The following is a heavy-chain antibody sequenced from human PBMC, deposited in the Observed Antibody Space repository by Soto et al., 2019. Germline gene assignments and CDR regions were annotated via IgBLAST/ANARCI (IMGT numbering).Heavy chain of an antibody. CDR1: GFDFGDYY. V-gene: IGHV3-11*01. D-gene: IGHD6-13*01. Sequence: GGSLRLSCTASGFDFGDYYMSWIRQAPGKGLEWVSYIDSGDGTTYYTDSVKGRFTISRDNAKNSLYLQMNSLRVEDTALYYCVRPYYSSSWFPFDRWGQGTLVTVSS. J-gene: IGHJ4*02. CDR3: VRPYYSSSWFPFDR. CDR2: IDSGDGTT.